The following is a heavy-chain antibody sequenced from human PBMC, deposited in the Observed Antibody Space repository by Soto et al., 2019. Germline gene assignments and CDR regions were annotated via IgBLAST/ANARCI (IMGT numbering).Heavy chain of an antibody. J-gene: IGHJ6*02. CDR2: MNPNSGNT. Sequence: QVQLVQSGAEVKKPGASVKVSCKASGDTFTNYDIKWVRQATGQGLEWMGWMNPNSGNTGYAQKFQGRVTMTRNTSITTAYPALSSLSSEATAVYYCASARNGMDVWGPGTTVTVSS. CDR3: ASARNGMDV. V-gene: IGHV1-8*01. CDR1: GDTFTNYD.